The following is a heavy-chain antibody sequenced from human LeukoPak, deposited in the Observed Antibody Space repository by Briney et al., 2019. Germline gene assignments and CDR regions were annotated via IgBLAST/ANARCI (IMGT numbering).Heavy chain of an antibody. CDR3: ARRWSINWLDP. CDR2: IYYSGST. CDR1: GGSISSSSYY. D-gene: IGHD2-8*02. Sequence: PSETLSLTCTVSGGSISSSSYYWGWIRQPPGKGLEWIGSIYYSGSTYYNPSLKSRVTISVDTSKNQFSLKLSSVTAADTAVYYCARRWSINWLDPWGPGTLVTVSS. J-gene: IGHJ5*02. V-gene: IGHV4-39*01.